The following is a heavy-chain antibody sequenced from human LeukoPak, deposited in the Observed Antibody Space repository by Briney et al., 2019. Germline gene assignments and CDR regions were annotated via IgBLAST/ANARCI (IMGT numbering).Heavy chain of an antibody. J-gene: IGHJ3*02. CDR3: ARCNYYDSSGYYCDAFDI. Sequence: ASVKVSCKASGYTFTGYYMHWVRQAPGQGLEWMGWINPNSGGTNYAQKFQGRVTMTRDMSTSTVYMELSSLRSEDTAVYYCARCNYYDSSGYYCDAFDIWGQGTMVTVSS. D-gene: IGHD3-22*01. CDR2: INPNSGGT. CDR1: GYTFTGYY. V-gene: IGHV1-2*02.